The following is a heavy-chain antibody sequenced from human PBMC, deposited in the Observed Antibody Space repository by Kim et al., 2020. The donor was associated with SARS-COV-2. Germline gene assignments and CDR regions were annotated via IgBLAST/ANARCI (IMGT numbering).Heavy chain of an antibody. Sequence: YADSVKDQRTISRDNSKNTLYLQMYILGAEDTAIYYCAKVCGDNCYVPDFWGQGTLVTVSS. CDR3: AKVCGDNCYVPDF. J-gene: IGHJ4*02. D-gene: IGHD2-21*02. V-gene: IGHV3-23*01.